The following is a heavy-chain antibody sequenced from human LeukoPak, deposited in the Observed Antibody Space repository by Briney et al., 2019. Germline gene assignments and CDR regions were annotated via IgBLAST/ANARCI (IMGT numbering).Heavy chain of an antibody. J-gene: IGHJ4*02. CDR3: ARESDGIDY. D-gene: IGHD5-24*01. CDR2: VYHTGTT. V-gene: IGHV4-4*02. CDR1: GDSITNDIW. Sequence: SGTLSLTCAVSGDSITNDIWWSWVRQSPGKGLEWIGEVYHTGTTNYNPSLKSRVNMSVDKSKNQFSLRLTSVTAADTAVYYCARESDGIDYWGQGTLVTVSS.